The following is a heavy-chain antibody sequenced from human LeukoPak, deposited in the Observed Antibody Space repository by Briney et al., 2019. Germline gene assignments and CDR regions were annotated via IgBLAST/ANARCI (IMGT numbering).Heavy chain of an antibody. CDR1: GFTFSRHW. CDR3: ARGGDYYDSSGYESDY. J-gene: IGHJ4*02. D-gene: IGHD3-22*01. CDR2: IKHDGSEK. Sequence: GGSLRLSCAASGFTFSRHWMTWVRQAPGKGLEWVANIKHDGSEKNYVDSVKGRFTISRDNSKNTLYLQMNSLRAEDTAVYYCARGGDYYDSSGYESDYWGQGTLVTVSS. V-gene: IGHV3-7*03.